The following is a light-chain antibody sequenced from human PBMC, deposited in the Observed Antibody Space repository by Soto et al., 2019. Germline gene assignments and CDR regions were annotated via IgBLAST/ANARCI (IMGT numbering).Light chain of an antibody. CDR3: QQYERYNPS. CDR2: DAT. V-gene: IGKV1-16*01. Sequence: DIQMTQSPSSLSASVGDRVTIICRASQTINSYLAWFQQKPGKAPKYLIYDATSLQSGVPSRFSGSGSGTDFSLTISSLQPEDAATYFCQQYERYNPSFGGGTKLEI. J-gene: IGKJ4*01. CDR1: QTINSY.